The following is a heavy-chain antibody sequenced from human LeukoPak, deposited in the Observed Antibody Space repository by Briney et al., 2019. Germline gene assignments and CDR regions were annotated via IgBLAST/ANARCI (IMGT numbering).Heavy chain of an antibody. CDR1: VYTFTVYY. Sequence: GASVTVSFTSAVYTFTVYYIHWVRLAPGQGKGLMGWINPNSGATHYAQKFQGRLTMTRDTSFTTASMELSRLTTDDTAVYYCARVNGGNLPCDYWGQGTLVTVSS. J-gene: IGHJ4*02. V-gene: IGHV1-2*02. CDR3: ARVNGGNLPCDY. D-gene: IGHD4-23*01. CDR2: INPNSGAT.